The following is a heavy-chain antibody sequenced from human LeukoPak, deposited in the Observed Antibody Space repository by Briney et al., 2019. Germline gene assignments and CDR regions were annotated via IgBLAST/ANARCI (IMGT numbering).Heavy chain of an antibody. CDR1: GFSLSTSGIC. Sequence: SGPTLVNPTETLTLTCTFSGFSLSTSGICVSWIRQPPGKALQWLARIDWDDDKYYSTSLETRLTISKDTSKNQVVLTMTKMDPVDTATYYCARMTAGYSSGWFAFDIWGQGTMVTVSS. V-gene: IGHV2-70*11. D-gene: IGHD6-19*01. CDR2: IDWDDDK. J-gene: IGHJ3*02. CDR3: ARMTAGYSSGWFAFDI.